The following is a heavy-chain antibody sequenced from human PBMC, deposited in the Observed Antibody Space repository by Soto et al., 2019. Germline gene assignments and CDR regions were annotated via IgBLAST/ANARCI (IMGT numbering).Heavy chain of an antibody. CDR2: IIPIFGTA. J-gene: IGHJ4*02. Sequence: QVQLVQSGAEVKKPGSSVKVSCKASGGTFSSYAISWVRQAPGQGLEWMGGIIPIFGTANYAQKFQGRVTSTADDSTSRGYKELSILRTEDTVVYYCARAGVVTDKGSSDYWFQGSLVIVSS. V-gene: IGHV1-69*12. D-gene: IGHD2-15*01. CDR1: GGTFSSYA. CDR3: ARAGVVTDKGSSDY.